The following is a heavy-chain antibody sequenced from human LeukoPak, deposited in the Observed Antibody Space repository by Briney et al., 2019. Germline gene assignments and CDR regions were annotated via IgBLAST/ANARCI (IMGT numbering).Heavy chain of an antibody. CDR2: IYHSGST. J-gene: IGHJ5*02. V-gene: IGHV4-30-2*01. D-gene: IGHD4-23*01. Sequence: PSETLSLTCAVSGGSISSGGYSWSWIRQPPGKGLEWIGYIYHSGSTYYNPSLKSRVTISVDGSKNQFSLKLSSVTAADTAVYYCASRLYGGLDLWGQGTLVTVSS. CDR1: GGSISSGGYS. CDR3: ASRLYGGLDL.